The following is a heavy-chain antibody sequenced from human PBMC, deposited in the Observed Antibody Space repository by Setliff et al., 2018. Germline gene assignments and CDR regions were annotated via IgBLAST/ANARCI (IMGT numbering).Heavy chain of an antibody. D-gene: IGHD1-26*01. CDR2: VYHSGTA. CDR3: ARGGLGAVPYYLES. J-gene: IGHJ4*02. Sequence: PSETLSLTCTVSGGPFSGASIWSWIRQPPGKGLEFIGYVYHSGTAKYDPSLESRAIMSVDASKNEISLKLKSVTAADTAMYYCARGGLGAVPYYLESWGQGTLVTVSS. V-gene: IGHV4-59*01. CDR1: GGPFSGAS.